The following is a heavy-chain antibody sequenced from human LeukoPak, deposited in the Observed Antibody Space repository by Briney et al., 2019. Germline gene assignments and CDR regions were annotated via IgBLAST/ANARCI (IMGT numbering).Heavy chain of an antibody. CDR1: GGSISSGSFY. D-gene: IGHD6-19*01. V-gene: IGHV4-61*02. J-gene: IGHJ4*02. Sequence: SETLSLTCTVSGGSISSGSFYWSWIRQPAGKGLEWVGRIYTTGRTNYTPALKSRVTIYVDTSKNQCSLKLSSVTAADTAVYYCARQGWSYWGQGTLVTVSS. CDR3: ARQGWSY. CDR2: IYTTGRT.